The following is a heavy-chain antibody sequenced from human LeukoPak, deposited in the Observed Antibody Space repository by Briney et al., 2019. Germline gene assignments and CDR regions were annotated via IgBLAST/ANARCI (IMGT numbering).Heavy chain of an antibody. Sequence: GSSVTVSFKASGGTFSSYAISWVRQAPEQGLEWMGGIIPIFGTANYAQKFQGRVTITADESTSTAYMELSSLRSEDTAVYYCARDSLGGRMDSSDYYYYGMDVWGQGTTVTVSS. J-gene: IGHJ6*02. CDR1: GGTFSSYA. CDR3: ARDSLGGRMDSSDYYYYGMDV. V-gene: IGHV1-69*01. CDR2: IIPIFGTA. D-gene: IGHD3-22*01.